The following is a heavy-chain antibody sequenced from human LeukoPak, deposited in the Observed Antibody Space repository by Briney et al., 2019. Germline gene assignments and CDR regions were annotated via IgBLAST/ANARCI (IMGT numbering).Heavy chain of an antibody. Sequence: SETLSLTCTVSGGSISSYYWSWIRQPPGKGLEWIGYIYYSGSTNYNPSLKSRVTISVDTSKNQFSLKLSSVTAADTAVYYCATMTTVKRYWYFDLWGRGTLVTVSS. V-gene: IGHV4-59*01. CDR2: IYYSGST. CDR3: ATMTTVKRYWYFDL. J-gene: IGHJ2*01. D-gene: IGHD4-17*01. CDR1: GGSISSYY.